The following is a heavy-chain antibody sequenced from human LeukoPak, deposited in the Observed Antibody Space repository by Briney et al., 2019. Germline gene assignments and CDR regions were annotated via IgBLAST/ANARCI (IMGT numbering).Heavy chain of an antibody. CDR1: GFTFTNYG. D-gene: IGHD4-17*01. CDR3: AKSTPIYGEGPNY. CDR2: ISADGNDK. J-gene: IGHJ4*02. V-gene: IGHV3-30*18. Sequence: PGGSLRLSCAASGFTFTNYGMHWVRQAPGKGLEWVAVISADGNDKYYADSVKGRFTISRDNSKNTLYLQMNSLRAEDTAMYYCAKSTPIYGEGPNYWGQGTLVTVSS.